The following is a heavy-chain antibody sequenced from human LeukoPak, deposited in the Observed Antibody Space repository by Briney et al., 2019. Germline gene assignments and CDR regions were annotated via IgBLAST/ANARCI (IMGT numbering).Heavy chain of an antibody. J-gene: IGHJ3*02. CDR3: AALRDGYNLGAFDI. V-gene: IGHV1-58*02. Sequence: SVKVSCKASGFTFTSSAMQWVRQARGQRLEWIGWIVVGSGNTNYAQKFQERVTITRDMSTSTAYMELSSLRSENTAVYYCAALRDGYNLGAFDIWGQGTLVTVSS. CDR1: GFTFTSSA. CDR2: IVVGSGNT. D-gene: IGHD5-24*01.